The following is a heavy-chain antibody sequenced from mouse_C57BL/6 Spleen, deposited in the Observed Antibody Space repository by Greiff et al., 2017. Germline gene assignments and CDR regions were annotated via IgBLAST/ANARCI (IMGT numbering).Heavy chain of an antibody. J-gene: IGHJ1*03. V-gene: IGHV1-64*01. CDR1: GYTFTSYW. CDR2: IHPNSGST. D-gene: IGHD2-3*01. Sequence: QVQLQQPGAELVKPGASVKLSCKASGYTFTSYWMHWVKQRPGQGLEWIGMIHPNSGSTNYNEKFKSKATLTVDKSSSTAYMQLSSLTSEDSAVYYCASQIYDDSYWYFDVWGTGTTVTVSS. CDR3: ASQIYDDSYWYFDV.